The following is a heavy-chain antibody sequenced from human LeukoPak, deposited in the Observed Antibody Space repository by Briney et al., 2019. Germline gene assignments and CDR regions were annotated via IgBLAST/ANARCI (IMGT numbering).Heavy chain of an antibody. D-gene: IGHD6-19*01. J-gene: IGHJ5*02. CDR2: IYYSGST. V-gene: IGHV4-59*01. CDR1: GGSINSYY. Sequence: SETLSITCTVSGGSINSYYWSWIRQPLGKGLEWIGYIYYSGSTNYNPSLKSRVTISVDTSKNQFSLKLSSVTAADTAVYYCARGGDSSGWYGGFDPWGQGTLVTVSS. CDR3: ARGGDSSGWYGGFDP.